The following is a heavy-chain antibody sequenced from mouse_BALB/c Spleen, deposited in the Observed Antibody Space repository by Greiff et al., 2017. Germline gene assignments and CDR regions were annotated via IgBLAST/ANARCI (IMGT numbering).Heavy chain of an antibody. V-gene: IGHV1-9*01. CDR2: ILPGSGST. Sequence: VQLQQSGAELMKPGASVNISCKATGYTFSSYWIEWVKQRPGHGLEWIGEILPGSGSTNYNEKFKGKATFTADTSSNTAYMQLSSLTSEDAAVYYCARQAYYGYDGYFDYWGQGTTLTVSS. D-gene: IGHD2-14*01. CDR3: ARQAYYGYDGYFDY. J-gene: IGHJ2*01. CDR1: GYTFSSYW.